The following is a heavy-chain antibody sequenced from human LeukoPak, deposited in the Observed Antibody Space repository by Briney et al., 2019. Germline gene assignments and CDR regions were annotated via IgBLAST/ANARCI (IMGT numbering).Heavy chain of an antibody. CDR1: GGSFSGYY. CDR3: ARGLGSFDY. V-gene: IGHV4-34*01. Sequence: SETLSFTCAVYGGSFSGYYWSWIRQPPGKGLEWIGEINHSGSTNYNPSLKSRVTISVDTSKNQFSLKLSSVTAADTAVYYCARGLGSFDYWGQGTLVTVSS. CDR2: INHSGST. J-gene: IGHJ4*02.